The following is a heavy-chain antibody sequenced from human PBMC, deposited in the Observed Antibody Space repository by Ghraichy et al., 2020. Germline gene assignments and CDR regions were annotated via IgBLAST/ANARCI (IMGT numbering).Heavy chain of an antibody. CDR2: ISYDGSNK. CDR1: GFTFSSYG. CDR3: AKDPAGPDYDFWSGPMFGGMDV. D-gene: IGHD3-3*01. J-gene: IGHJ6*02. V-gene: IGHV3-30*18. Sequence: GGSLRLSCAASGFTFSSYGMHWVRQAPGKGLEWVAVISYDGSNKYYADSVKGRFTISRDNSKNTLYLQMNSLRAEDTAVYYCAKDPAGPDYDFWSGPMFGGMDVWGQGTTVTVSS.